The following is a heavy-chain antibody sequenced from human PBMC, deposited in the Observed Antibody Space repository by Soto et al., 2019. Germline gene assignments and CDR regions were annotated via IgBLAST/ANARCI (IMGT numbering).Heavy chain of an antibody. Sequence: QVQLVESGGGVVQPGRSLRLSCAATGFTVSNYGIHWDRQATGKGLEWVAVISYDGSNKYYADSVKGRFTIPRDNSNNTLYLQMNSLRAEDTAVYYCAKAPYSGYEIDYWGQETLVTVSS. CDR2: ISYDGSNK. D-gene: IGHD5-12*01. CDR1: GFTVSNYG. CDR3: AKAPYSGYEIDY. J-gene: IGHJ4*02. V-gene: IGHV3-30*18.